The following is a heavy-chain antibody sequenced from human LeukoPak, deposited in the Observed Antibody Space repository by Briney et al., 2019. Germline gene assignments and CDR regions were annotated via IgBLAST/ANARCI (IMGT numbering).Heavy chain of an antibody. CDR3: ARSWPTGTSWFDP. V-gene: IGHV4-59*08. J-gene: IGHJ5*02. Sequence: SETLSLTCTVSGGSISSYYWSWIRQPPGKGLEWIGYIYYSGSTNYNPSLKSRATISVDTSKNQFSLKLSSVTAADTAVYYCARSWPTGTSWFDPWGQGTLVTVSS. D-gene: IGHD1-1*01. CDR2: IYYSGST. CDR1: GGSISSYY.